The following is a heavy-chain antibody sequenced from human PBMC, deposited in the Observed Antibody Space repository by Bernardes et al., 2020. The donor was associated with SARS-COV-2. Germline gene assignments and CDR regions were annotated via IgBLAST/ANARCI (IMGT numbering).Heavy chain of an antibody. Sequence: GGSLRLSCAGSGFDFSDYWMTWVRQAPGKGLEWVANIKRDGSETYYVDSVKGRFTISRDNVKNLVFLQMNSLRAEDTAVFYCAKGRDSGYLVPFDYWGQGTLVTVSS. CDR2: IKRDGSET. CDR3: AKGRDSGYLVPFDY. J-gene: IGHJ4*02. CDR1: GFDFSDYW. V-gene: IGHV3-7*03. D-gene: IGHD3-22*01.